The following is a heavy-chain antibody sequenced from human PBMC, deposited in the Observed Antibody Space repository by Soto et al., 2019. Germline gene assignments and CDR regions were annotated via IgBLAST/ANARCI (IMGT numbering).Heavy chain of an antibody. CDR2: ISGSGGST. Sequence: EVQLLESGGGLVQPGGSLRLSCAASGFTFSSYAMSWVRQAPGKGLEWVSAISGSGGSTYYADSVNGRFTISKDNSKNTLYLQMNSLRAEDTAVYYCAKDPLKVDGAPRMDVWGQGTTVIVSS. CDR1: GFTFSSYA. V-gene: IGHV3-23*01. CDR3: AKDPLKVDGAPRMDV. D-gene: IGHD2-8*01. J-gene: IGHJ6*02.